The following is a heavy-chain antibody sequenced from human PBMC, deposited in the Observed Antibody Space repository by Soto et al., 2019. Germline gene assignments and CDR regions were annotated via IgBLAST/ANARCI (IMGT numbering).Heavy chain of an antibody. D-gene: IGHD4-17*01. J-gene: IGHJ4*02. CDR1: GFTFSSYG. CDR3: ARGNPAHYGDASFDD. CDR2: IWYDGSNK. V-gene: IGHV3-33*01. Sequence: PGGSLRLSCAASGFTFSSYGMHWVRQAPGKGLEWVAVIWYDGSNKYYADSVKGRFTISRDNSKNTLYLQMNSLRAEDTAVYYCARGNPAHYGDASFDDWGQGTLDTVSS.